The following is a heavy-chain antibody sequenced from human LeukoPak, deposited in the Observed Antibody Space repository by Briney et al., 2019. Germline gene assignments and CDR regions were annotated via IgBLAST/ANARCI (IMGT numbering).Heavy chain of an antibody. CDR2: ISAYNGNT. Sequence: ASVKVSCKASGYTFTNYAVNWVRQAPGQGLEWMGWISAYNGNTNYAQELQGRVTMTTDTSTSTAYMELRSLRSDDTAVYYCARDLEGGPFDYWGQGTLVTVSS. V-gene: IGHV1-18*01. J-gene: IGHJ4*02. D-gene: IGHD3-16*01. CDR1: GYTFTNYA. CDR3: ARDLEGGPFDY.